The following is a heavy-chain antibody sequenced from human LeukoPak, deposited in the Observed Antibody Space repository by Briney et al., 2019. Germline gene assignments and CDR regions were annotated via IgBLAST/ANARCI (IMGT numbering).Heavy chain of an antibody. CDR1: GFIFSSYD. D-gene: IGHD6-13*01. CDR3: ARDARISAGRTDY. J-gene: IGHJ4*02. CDR2: ISSSGTTI. V-gene: IGHV3-48*03. Sequence: AGGSLRLSCAASGFIFSSYDMNWVRQAPGKGLEWVSYISSSGTTIYYADSVKGRFTISRDNAENSLYMQMNSLRAEDTAVYYCARDARISAGRTDYWGQGTLVTVSS.